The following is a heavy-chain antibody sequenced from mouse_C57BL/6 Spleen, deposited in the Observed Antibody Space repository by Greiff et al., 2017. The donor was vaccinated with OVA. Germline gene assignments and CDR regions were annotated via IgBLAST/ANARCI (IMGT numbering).Heavy chain of an antibody. CDR2: ISYSGST. Sequence: DVQLVESGPGMVKPSQSLSLTCTVTGYSITSGYDWHWIRHFPGNKLEWMGYISYSGSTNYNPSLKSRISITHDTSKNHFFMKLNSVTTEDTATYYCAREGDYDGPWFAYWGQGTLVTVSA. CDR3: AREGDYDGPWFAY. CDR1: GYSITSGYD. J-gene: IGHJ3*01. D-gene: IGHD2-4*01. V-gene: IGHV3-1*01.